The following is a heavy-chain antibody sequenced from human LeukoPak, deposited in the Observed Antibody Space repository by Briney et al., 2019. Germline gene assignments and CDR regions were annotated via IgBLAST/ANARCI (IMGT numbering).Heavy chain of an antibody. D-gene: IGHD3-3*01. CDR1: GFTFSSYA. J-gene: IGHJ4*02. V-gene: IGHV3-23*01. CDR2: ISGSGGST. Sequence: QSGGSLRLSCAASGFTFSSYAMSWVRQAPGKGLEWVSAISGSGGSTYYADSVKGRFTISRDNSKNTLYLQMNSLRAEDTAVYYGAKGNYDFWSGKAYYFDYWGQGPWSPSPQ. CDR3: AKGNYDFWSGKAYYFDY.